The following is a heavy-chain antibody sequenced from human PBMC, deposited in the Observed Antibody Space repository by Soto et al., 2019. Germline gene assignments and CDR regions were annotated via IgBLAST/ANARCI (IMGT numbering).Heavy chain of an antibody. CDR3: ARLRVGVNWYFDL. J-gene: IGHJ2*01. CDR1: GFNFGDYY. Sequence: QMQLVESGGGLVKPGGSLRLSCEASGFNFGDYYMSWIRQAPGKGLEWVSFVSSTGSYTKYSDSVGGRLTVSRDNGKNSLHLQLNSLRVEDTAVYYCARLRVGVNWYFDLWGRGTLVTVSS. D-gene: IGHD1-26*01. CDR2: VSSTGSYT. V-gene: IGHV3-11*06.